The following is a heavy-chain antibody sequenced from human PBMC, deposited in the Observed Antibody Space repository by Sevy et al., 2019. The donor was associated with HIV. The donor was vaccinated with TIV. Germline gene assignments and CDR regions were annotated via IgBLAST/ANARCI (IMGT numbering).Heavy chain of an antibody. CDR2: FSFGCGRI. D-gene: IGHD2-8*01. CDR3: AREGCTKPHDY. V-gene: IGHV3-23*01. J-gene: IGHJ4*02. Sequence: GGSLRLACEASGFTFSKYSMSWVRQAPGKGLEWVSTFSFGCGRINYADSVKGRFTISRDDSKNTLYLQMNSLRAEDTAVYYCAREGCTKPHDYWGQGTLVTVSS. CDR1: GFTFSKYS.